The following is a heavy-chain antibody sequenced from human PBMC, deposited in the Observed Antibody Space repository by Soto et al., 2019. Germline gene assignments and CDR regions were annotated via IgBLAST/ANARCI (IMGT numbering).Heavy chain of an antibody. CDR3: ARYPGGSDCYSGLGY. CDR1: AGSITGDSYY. V-gene: IGHV4-61*01. CDR2: ISYNGRT. D-gene: IGHD2-21*02. J-gene: IGHJ4*02. Sequence: SETLSLTCNVCAGSITGDSYYWTWIRQPPGKGLEWLGYISYNGRTNYNPSLKSRVTISVDTSRKQFFLRLTSVTAADTAIYYGARYPGGSDCYSGLGYWGQGSLVTVSS.